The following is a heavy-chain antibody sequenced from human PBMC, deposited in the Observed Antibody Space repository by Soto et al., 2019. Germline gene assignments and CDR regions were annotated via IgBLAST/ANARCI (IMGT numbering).Heavy chain of an antibody. CDR3: VRDFGTSNYLFDY. CDR1: GITFTSYG. V-gene: IGHV3-33*01. CDR2: IWYDGSKT. J-gene: IGHJ4*02. Sequence: QVQLVESGGGVVQAGRSLRLSCAPYGITFTSYGFHWVRQAPGKGLEWLALIWYDGSKTYYTDSVKGRFTISRDDSKNMLYLQMDSLRVDDTAVYFCVRDFGTSNYLFDYSGQGTLVTVSS. D-gene: IGHD3-9*01.